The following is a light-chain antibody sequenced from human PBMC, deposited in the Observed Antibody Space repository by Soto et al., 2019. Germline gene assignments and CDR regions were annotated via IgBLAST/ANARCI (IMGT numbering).Light chain of an antibody. CDR3: SAWDDSLYSPV. CDR2: RSN. J-gene: IGLJ2*01. V-gene: IGLV1-44*01. CDR1: RTNIGSNP. Sequence: QSVLTQPPSASGTPGQRVTISCSGGRTNIGSNPVNWYQLQYPGTAPKLLIYRSNQRPSGVPDRFSASKSGTSASLAISGLQAEDEATYYCSAWDDSLYSPVFGGGTKLTVL.